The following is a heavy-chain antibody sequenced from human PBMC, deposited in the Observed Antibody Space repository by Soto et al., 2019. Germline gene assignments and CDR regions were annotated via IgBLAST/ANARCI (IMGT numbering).Heavy chain of an antibody. V-gene: IGHV4-59*08. CDR1: GGSISSYY. CDR3: ARNIALSGSFPFDY. CDR2: IYYSGST. D-gene: IGHD2-8*02. Sequence: SETLSLTCTVSGGSISSYYWSWIRQPPGKGLEWIGYIYYSGSTNYNPSLKSRVTISVNTSENQFSPKLSSVTAADTAVYYCARNIALSGSFPFDYWGQGTLVTVSS. J-gene: IGHJ4*02.